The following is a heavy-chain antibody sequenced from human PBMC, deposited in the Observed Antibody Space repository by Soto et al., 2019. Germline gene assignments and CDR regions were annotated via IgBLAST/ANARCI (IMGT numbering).Heavy chain of an antibody. CDR1: GFTFSNSW. V-gene: IGHV3-15*02. Sequence: EVQLVESGGALVKPGGSLRLSCVGSGFTFSNSWMNWLRQAPGKGLDWVGRIKSRVDGGTTEYATAVKGRFTVSRDDSKNTVYLQMNSLKTEDTGVYYCFTGVYFFDYWGQGILVTVSS. CDR2: IKSRVDGGTT. CDR3: FTGVYFFDY. J-gene: IGHJ4*02. D-gene: IGHD6-13*01.